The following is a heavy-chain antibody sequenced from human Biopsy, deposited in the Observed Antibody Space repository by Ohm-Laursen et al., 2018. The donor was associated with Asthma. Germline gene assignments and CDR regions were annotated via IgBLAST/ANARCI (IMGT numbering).Heavy chain of an antibody. J-gene: IGHJ4*02. CDR2: IYYSGTT. CDR1: GRSISNVY. D-gene: IGHD3-16*01. Sequence: SQTLSLTCTVAGRSISNVYWSWIRQPPGKGLEWIGDIYYSGTTNYNPSLKSRVTISVDTSKNQFSLQLKSVTAADTAVYFCARKLRSLGAFDYWGQGTLVTVSS. CDR3: ARKLRSLGAFDY. V-gene: IGHV4-59*01.